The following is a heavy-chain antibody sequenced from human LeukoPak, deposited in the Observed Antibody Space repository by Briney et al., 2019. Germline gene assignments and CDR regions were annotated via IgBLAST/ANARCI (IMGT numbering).Heavy chain of an antibody. J-gene: IGHJ4*02. CDR1: GFTFSSYW. Sequence: GGSLRLSCAASGFTFSSYWMHWVRQPPGKGLVWVSGINSDGRITSYADSVKGRFTISRDNAKNTLFLQMNSLRAEDTVVYHCEVRGTSDYLDFDYWGQGTLVTVSS. CDR3: EVRGTSDYLDFDY. CDR2: INSDGRIT. V-gene: IGHV3-74*01. D-gene: IGHD3-22*01.